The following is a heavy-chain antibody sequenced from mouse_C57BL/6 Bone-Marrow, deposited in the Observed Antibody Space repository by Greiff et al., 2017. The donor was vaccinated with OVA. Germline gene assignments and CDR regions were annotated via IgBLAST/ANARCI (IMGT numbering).Heavy chain of an antibody. CDR3: ASLSPWYFDV. V-gene: IGHV1-19*01. J-gene: IGHJ1*03. Sequence: EVQLQQSGPVLVKPGASVKMSCKASGYTFTDYYMNWVKQSHGKSLEWIGVINPYNGGTSYNQKFKGKATLTVDKSSSTAYMDLNSLTSEDSAVYYCASLSPWYFDVWGTGTTVTVSS. CDR1: GYTFTDYY. CDR2: INPYNGGT.